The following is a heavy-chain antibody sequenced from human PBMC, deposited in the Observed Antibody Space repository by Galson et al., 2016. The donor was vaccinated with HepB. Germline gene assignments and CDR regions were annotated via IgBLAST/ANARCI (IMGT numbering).Heavy chain of an antibody. Sequence: ETLSLTCSVSGGSISSSHWWSWVRQPPGKGLEWIGEMYHSGTTNYKTSLKSRVTISVDKSKNEFSLKLTSVTAADTAIYYCARAVGVPTSRPYYYGLDVWGQGTTVVVSS. J-gene: IGHJ6*02. CDR3: ARAVGVPTSRPYYYGLDV. V-gene: IGHV4-4*02. CDR1: GGSISSSHW. CDR2: MYHSGTT. D-gene: IGHD5-12*01.